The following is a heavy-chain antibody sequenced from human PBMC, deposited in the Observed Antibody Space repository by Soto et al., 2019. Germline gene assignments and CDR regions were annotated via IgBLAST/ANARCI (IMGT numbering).Heavy chain of an antibody. D-gene: IGHD6-6*01. V-gene: IGHV3-33*01. Sequence: GGSLRLSCAASGFTFSSYGMHWVRQAPGKGLEWVAVIWYDGSNKYYADSVKGRFTISRDNSKNTLYLQMNSLRAEETAVYYCARDKRNEYSSSASYYYYYGMDVWGQGTTVTVSS. CDR2: IWYDGSNK. CDR3: ARDKRNEYSSSASYYYYYGMDV. CDR1: GFTFSSYG. J-gene: IGHJ6*02.